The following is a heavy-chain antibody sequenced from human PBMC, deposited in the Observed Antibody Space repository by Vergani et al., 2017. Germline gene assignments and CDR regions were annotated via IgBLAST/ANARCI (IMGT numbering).Heavy chain of an antibody. Sequence: EVQLVESGGGLVKPGGSLRLSCAASGFTFSSYSMNWVRQAPGKGLEWVSSISSNSSYIYYADSEKGRFTISRDNAKNSLYLQMNSLRAEDTAVYYCARDVLGWTAFDYWGQGTLVTVSS. CDR1: GFTFSSYS. J-gene: IGHJ4*02. CDR3: ARDVLGWTAFDY. D-gene: IGHD3/OR15-3a*01. V-gene: IGHV3-21*01. CDR2: ISSNSSYI.